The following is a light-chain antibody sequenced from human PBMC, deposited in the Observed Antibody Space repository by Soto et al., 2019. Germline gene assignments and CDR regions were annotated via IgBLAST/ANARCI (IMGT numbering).Light chain of an antibody. V-gene: IGKV1-5*01. J-gene: IGKJ1*01. CDR2: HAS. CDR3: QQYNSYS. Sequence: DIQMTQSPSTLSGSVGDRVTITCRASQSISNWLVWYQQKPGTAPKVLIYHASNLQSGVPSRFSGSGSGTELTLTISSLQPDDFATYYCQQYNSYSFGQGTKVDIK. CDR1: QSISNW.